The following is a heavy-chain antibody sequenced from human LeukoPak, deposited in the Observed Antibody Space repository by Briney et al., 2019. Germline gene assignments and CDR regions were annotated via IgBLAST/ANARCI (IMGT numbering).Heavy chain of an antibody. CDR1: GFTFSSYW. Sequence: GGSLRLSCAASGFTFSSYWMTWVRQAPGKGLEWVATIKQDGSERYYVDSVKGRFSISRDNARNSLYLQMNSLRAEDTAVYYCARDGSGFFYYYYMDVWGRGTAVTVSS. J-gene: IGHJ6*03. CDR2: IKQDGSER. V-gene: IGHV3-7*01. D-gene: IGHD6-25*01. CDR3: ARDGSGFFYYYYMDV.